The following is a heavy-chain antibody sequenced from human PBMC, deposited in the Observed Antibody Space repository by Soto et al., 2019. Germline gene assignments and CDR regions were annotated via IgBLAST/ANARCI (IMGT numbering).Heavy chain of an antibody. J-gene: IGHJ6*02. CDR1: GDSVSSNSAA. CDR3: ARDLLIAVAGYTRYYYYGMDV. D-gene: IGHD6-19*01. Sequence: SQTLSLTCAISGDSVSSNSAAWNWIRQSPSRGLEWLGRTYYRSKWYNDYAVSVKSRIAINQDTSKNQLSPQLNSVTPEDTAVYYCARDLLIAVAGYTRYYYYGMDVWGQGTTVTVS. CDR2: TYYRSKWYN. V-gene: IGHV6-1*01.